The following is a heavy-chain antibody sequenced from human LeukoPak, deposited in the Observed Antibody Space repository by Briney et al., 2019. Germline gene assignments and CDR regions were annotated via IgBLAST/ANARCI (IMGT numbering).Heavy chain of an antibody. Sequence: SVKVSCKASGGTFSSYAISWVRQAPGQGLEWVGGIIPIFGTANYAQKFQGRVTITADESTSTAYMELSSLRSDDTAVYYCARVSLYYYDSSGYYYTPPYDAFDIWGQGTMVTVSS. D-gene: IGHD3-22*01. CDR2: IIPIFGTA. CDR1: GGTFSSYA. CDR3: ARVSLYYYDSSGYYYTPPYDAFDI. J-gene: IGHJ3*02. V-gene: IGHV1-69*01.